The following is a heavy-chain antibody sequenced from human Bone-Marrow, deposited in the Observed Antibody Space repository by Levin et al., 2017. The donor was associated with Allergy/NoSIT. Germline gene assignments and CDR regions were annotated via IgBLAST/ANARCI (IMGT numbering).Heavy chain of an antibody. CDR2: IYWNDDK. D-gene: IGHD3-16*02. J-gene: IGHJ4*02. CDR1: GFSLSTSGVG. Sequence: SGPTLVKPTQTLTLTCTFSGFSLSTSGVGVGWIRQPPGKALEWLALIYWNDDKRYRPSLKSRLTITKDTSKNQVVLTMTIMDPADTATYYCARTPPHDYVGGSYRSDFDYWGQGTLVTVSS. CDR3: ARTPPHDYVGGSYRSDFDY. V-gene: IGHV2-5*01.